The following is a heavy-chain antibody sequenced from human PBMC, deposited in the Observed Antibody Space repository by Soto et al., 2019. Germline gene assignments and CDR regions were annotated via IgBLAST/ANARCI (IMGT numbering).Heavy chain of an antibody. V-gene: IGHV4-31*03. CDR3: ARDSYSSQVHYYYGMDV. Sequence: SETLSLTCTVSGGSISNGGYYWSWIRQDPGKGLEWIGYIYYSGSTYYNPSLKSRITISVDTSKNQFSLKLRSVTAADTAVYYCARDSYSSQVHYYYGMDVWGQGTTVTVSS. CDR2: IYYSGST. D-gene: IGHD6-19*01. J-gene: IGHJ6*02. CDR1: GGSISNGGYY.